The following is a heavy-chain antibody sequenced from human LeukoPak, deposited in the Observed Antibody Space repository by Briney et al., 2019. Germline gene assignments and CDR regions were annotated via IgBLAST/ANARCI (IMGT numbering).Heavy chain of an antibody. CDR1: GASISIFY. CDR3: ARMALVPGAKDNWFDP. CDR2: IHSSGST. V-gene: IGHV4-4*07. J-gene: IGHJ5*02. Sequence: SETLSLTCTVSGASISIFYWTWIRQPAGKGLEWIGRIHSSGSTDYNPSLKSRVTMSLDTSKNQFSLNLHSVTAADTAVYYCARMALVPGAKDNWFDPWGQGTLVTVSS. D-gene: IGHD2-2*01.